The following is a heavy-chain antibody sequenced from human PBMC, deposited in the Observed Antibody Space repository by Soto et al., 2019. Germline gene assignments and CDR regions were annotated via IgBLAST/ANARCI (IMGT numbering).Heavy chain of an antibody. D-gene: IGHD1-26*01. CDR2: INHSGST. CDR3: AREDVAYCPDY. V-gene: IGHV4-34*01. Sequence: SETLSLTCAVYGGSFSGGYYYWIRQPPGKGLGPIGEINHSGSTNYNPSLKSQVTISVDTSKNQFSLKLSSVTAADTAAYYCAREDVAYCPDYWGQGTLVTVSS. CDR1: GGSFSGGY. J-gene: IGHJ4*02.